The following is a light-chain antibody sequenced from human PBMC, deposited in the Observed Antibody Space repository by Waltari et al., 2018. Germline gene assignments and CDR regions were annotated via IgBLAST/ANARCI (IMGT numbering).Light chain of an antibody. CDR1: SSYFAVFTY. CDR2: DVS. Sequence: QSALTQSASVSGSPGQSITISCTGTSSYFAVFTYVSWYQQHPGKAPQLMIYDVSKRPSGVSNRFSGSKSGNTASLTISGLQAEDEADYYCSSYTSTWVFGGGTKLTVL. V-gene: IGLV2-14*01. CDR3: SSYTSTWV. J-gene: IGLJ3*02.